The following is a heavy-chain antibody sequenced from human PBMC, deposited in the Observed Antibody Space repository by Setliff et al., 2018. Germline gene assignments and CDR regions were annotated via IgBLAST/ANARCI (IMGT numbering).Heavy chain of an antibody. J-gene: IGHJ5*02. D-gene: IGHD1-7*01. CDR1: GYTFSSYA. Sequence: ASVKVSCKASGYTFSSYAMGWMRQAPGQRLEWMGWINTNTGNPSYAQDFTGRLVFSLDTSVSTAYLQISSLKAEDSAVYFCAREAITGTTHWFDPWGQGTLVTVSS. CDR2: INTNTGNP. CDR3: AREAITGTTHWFDP. V-gene: IGHV7-4-1*02.